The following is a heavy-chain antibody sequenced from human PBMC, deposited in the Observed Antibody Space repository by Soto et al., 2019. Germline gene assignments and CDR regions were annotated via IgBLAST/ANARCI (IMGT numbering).Heavy chain of an antibody. V-gene: IGHV1-69*06. D-gene: IGHD5-18*01. Sequence: SVKVSCKASGGTFSSYAITWVRHAPGPLPEWMGGIIPIFGPTHYAQKFQGRVTITADTATSTAYMELSSLRPEDGVVYYFARNFGDRARPPEYFYGMDDWGRGTTVTVSS. CDR3: ARNFGDRARPPEYFYGMDD. CDR2: IIPIFGPT. J-gene: IGHJ6*02. CDR1: GGTFSSYA.